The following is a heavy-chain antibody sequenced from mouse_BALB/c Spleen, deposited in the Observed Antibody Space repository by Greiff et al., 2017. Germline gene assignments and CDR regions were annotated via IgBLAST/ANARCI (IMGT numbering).Heavy chain of an antibody. Sequence: EVKLVESGPELVKPGASVKMSCKASGYTFTSYVMHWVKQKPGQGLEWIGYINPYNDGTKYNEKFKGKATLTSDKSSSTAYMELSSLTSEDSAVYYCARGGYGYAMDYWGQGTSVTVSS. CDR3: ARGGYGYAMDY. D-gene: IGHD3-1*01. J-gene: IGHJ4*01. CDR2: INPYNDGT. V-gene: IGHV1-14*01. CDR1: GYTFTSYV.